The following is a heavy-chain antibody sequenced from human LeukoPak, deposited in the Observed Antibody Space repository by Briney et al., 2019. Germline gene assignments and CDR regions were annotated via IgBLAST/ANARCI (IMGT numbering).Heavy chain of an antibody. CDR1: GYTFIGHY. J-gene: IGHJ3*02. CDR3: ARSYSSGWYWVDAFDI. V-gene: IGHV1-2*02. D-gene: IGHD6-19*01. CDR2: INPNSGGT. Sequence: ASVKVSCKTSGYTFIGHYIHWVRQAPGQGLEWMGWINPNSGGTNYAQKFQGRVTMTRDTSISTAYMELSRLRSDDTAVYYCARSYSSGWYWVDAFDIWGQGTMVTVSS.